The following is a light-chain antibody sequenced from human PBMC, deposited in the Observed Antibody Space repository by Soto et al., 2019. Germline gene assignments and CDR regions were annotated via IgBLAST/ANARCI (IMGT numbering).Light chain of an antibody. CDR3: QQYNNWPLT. CDR1: QSVSSN. Sequence: EIVMTQSPATLSVSPGERATLSCRASQSVSSNLAWYQQKPGQAPRLLIYDTFTRATGIPARFSGSGSGTEFTLTISSLQFEDFAVYSCQQYNNWPLTFGQGTKVEIK. V-gene: IGKV3-15*01. J-gene: IGKJ1*01. CDR2: DTF.